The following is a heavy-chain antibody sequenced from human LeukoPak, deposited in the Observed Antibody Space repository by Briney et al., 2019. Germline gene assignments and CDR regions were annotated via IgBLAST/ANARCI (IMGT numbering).Heavy chain of an antibody. J-gene: IGHJ3*01. CDR3: AKLGYSSGWYDFQIDAFDF. CDR2: ISYDGSSK. CDR1: GFIFTSYG. D-gene: IGHD6-19*01. V-gene: IGHV3-30*18. Sequence: GGSLRLSCAASGFIFTSYGMHWVRQAPGKGLEWVAVISYDGSSKFYADSVKGRFTISRDNSKNTLYLQMNSLRAEDTAVYYCAKLGYSSGWYDFQIDAFDFWGQGTMVTVSS.